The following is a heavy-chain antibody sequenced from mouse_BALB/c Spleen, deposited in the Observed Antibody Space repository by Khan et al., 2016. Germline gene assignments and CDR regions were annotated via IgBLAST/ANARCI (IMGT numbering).Heavy chain of an antibody. J-gene: IGHJ4*01. Sequence: EVQLQESGPSLVKPSQTLSLTCSVTGDSITSGYWNWIRKFPGNKLEYMGYISYSGSTYYNPSLKSRISITRDTSKNQYYLQLNSVTTEDTATYYCARYGSSYIYAMDYWGQGTSVTVSP. CDR1: GDSITSGY. CDR2: ISYSGST. CDR3: ARYGSSYIYAMDY. V-gene: IGHV3-8*02. D-gene: IGHD1-1*01.